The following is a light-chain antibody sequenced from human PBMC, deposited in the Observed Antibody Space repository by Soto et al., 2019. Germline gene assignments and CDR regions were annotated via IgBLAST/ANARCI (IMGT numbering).Light chain of an antibody. CDR3: QQYGSSPWT. V-gene: IGKV3-20*01. CDR2: GAS. Sequence: EIVLTQSPGTLSLSPGERAALSCRASQTVSSNYLAWYQQKPGQAPRLLIYGASSRATGIPARFSGSGSGTDFTLTISRLDPEDFAVYYCQQYGSSPWTFGQGTKVEIK. J-gene: IGKJ1*01. CDR1: QTVSSNY.